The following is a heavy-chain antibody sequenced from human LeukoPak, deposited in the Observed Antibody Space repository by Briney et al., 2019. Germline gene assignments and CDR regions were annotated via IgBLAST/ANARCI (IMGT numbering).Heavy chain of an antibody. CDR2: FDPEDGET. Sequence: ASVKVSCKVSGYTLTELSMHWVRQAPGKGLEWMGGFDPEDGETIYAQKFQGRVTMAEDTSTDTAYMELSSLRSEDTAVYYCATVDSGYDMRKFDYWGQGTLVTVSS. V-gene: IGHV1-24*01. J-gene: IGHJ4*02. D-gene: IGHD5-12*01. CDR1: GYTLTELS. CDR3: ATVDSGYDMRKFDY.